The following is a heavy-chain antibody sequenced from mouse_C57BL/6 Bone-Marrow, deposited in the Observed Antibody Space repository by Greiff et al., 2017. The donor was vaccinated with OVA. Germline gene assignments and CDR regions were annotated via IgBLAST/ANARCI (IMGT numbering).Heavy chain of an antibody. CDR3: ARGGSNLLLRERGYFDV. D-gene: IGHD1-1*01. V-gene: IGHV1-64*01. J-gene: IGHJ1*03. Sequence: QVQLKQPGAELVKPGASVKLSCKASGYTFTSYWMHWVKQRPGQGLEWIGMIHPNSGSTNYNEKFKSKATLTVDKSSSTAYIQLSSLTSEDSAVYYGARGGSNLLLRERGYFDVWGTGTTVTVSS. CDR1: GYTFTSYW. CDR2: IHPNSGST.